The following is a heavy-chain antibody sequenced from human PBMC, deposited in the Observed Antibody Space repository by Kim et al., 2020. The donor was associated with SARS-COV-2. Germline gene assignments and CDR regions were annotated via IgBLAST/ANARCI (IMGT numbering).Heavy chain of an antibody. V-gene: IGHV3-11*01. J-gene: IGHJ3*02. D-gene: IGHD3-3*01. CDR1: GFTFSDYY. CDR3: ARDSSAYDFWSGPPHTDAFDI. CDR2: ISSSGSTI. Sequence: GGSLRLSCAASGFTFSDYYMSWIRQAPGKGLEWVSYISSSGSTIYYADSVKGRFTISRDNAKNSLYLQMNSLRAEDTAVYYCARDSSAYDFWSGPPHTDAFDIWGQGTMVTVSS.